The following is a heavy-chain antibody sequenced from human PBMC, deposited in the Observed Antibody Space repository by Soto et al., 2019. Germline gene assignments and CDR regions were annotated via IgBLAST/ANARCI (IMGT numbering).Heavy chain of an antibody. CDR1: GYTFTSYA. Sequence: QVQLVQSGAEVKKPGASVKVSCKASGYTFTSYAMHWVRQAPGQRLEWMGWINAGNGNTKYSQKFQGRVTITRDTSASTAYMELSSLRSEDTAVYYCARALGLYTWNDPWGQGTLVTVSS. V-gene: IGHV1-3*01. CDR2: INAGNGNT. CDR3: ARALGLYTWNDP. J-gene: IGHJ5*02.